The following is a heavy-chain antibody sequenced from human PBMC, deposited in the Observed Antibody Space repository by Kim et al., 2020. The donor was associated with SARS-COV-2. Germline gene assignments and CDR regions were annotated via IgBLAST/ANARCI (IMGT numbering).Heavy chain of an antibody. V-gene: IGHV1-69*13. CDR1: GGTFSSYA. CDR2: IIPIFGTA. J-gene: IGHJ5*02. Sequence: SVKVSCKASGGTFSSYAISWVRQAPGQGLEWMGGIIPIFGTANYAQKFQGRVTITADESTSTAYMELSSLRSEDTAVYYCARVGVASPNMGSWYRWFDPWGQGTLVTVSS. D-gene: IGHD6-13*01. CDR3: ARVGVASPNMGSWYRWFDP.